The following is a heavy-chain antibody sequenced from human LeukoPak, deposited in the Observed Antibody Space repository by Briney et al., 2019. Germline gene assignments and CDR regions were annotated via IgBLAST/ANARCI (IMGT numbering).Heavy chain of an antibody. Sequence: ASVKVSCKASGYTFTSYAMNWVRQAPGQGLEWMGWINTNTGNPTYAQGFTGRFVFSLDTSVSTAYLQISSLKAEDTAVYYCARGVNGGKTPHTTNNYYYYYMDVWGKGTTVTVSS. CDR2: INTNTGNP. D-gene: IGHD4-23*01. V-gene: IGHV7-4-1*02. CDR1: GYTFTSYA. CDR3: ARGVNGGKTPHTTNNYYYYYMDV. J-gene: IGHJ6*03.